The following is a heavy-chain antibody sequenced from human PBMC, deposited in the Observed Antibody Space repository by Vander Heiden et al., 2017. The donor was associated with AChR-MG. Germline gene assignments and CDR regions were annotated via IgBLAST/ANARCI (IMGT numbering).Heavy chain of an antibody. CDR3: ARAPPAAAIWGYFCDD. D-gene: IGHD2-2*02. V-gene: IGHV4-59*01. J-gene: IGHJ4*01. CDR1: GGSITSYS. CDR2: MSYSGST. Sequence: QVQLQESGPGLVKPSETLSLTSPVSGGSITSYSWNWIRQPPGKGLEWIGYMSYSGSTNYNPSLKSRVTISLDTPKNQFSLKLSSVTAADTAVYDCARAPPAAAIWGYFCDDWVHGTL.